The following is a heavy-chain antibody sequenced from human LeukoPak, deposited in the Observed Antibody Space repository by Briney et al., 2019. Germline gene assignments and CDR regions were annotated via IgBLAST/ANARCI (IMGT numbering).Heavy chain of an antibody. V-gene: IGHV2-5*02. D-gene: IGHD3-10*01. Sequence: SGPTLLKPTQTLTLTCTFSGFSLGTSGGGVGWIRQPPGKALEWLALIYWDDDKRYSPSLKSRLTITKDTSKNQVVLTMTNMDPVDTATYYCAHSAHYYGSGSYKNNWFDPWGQGTLVTVSS. J-gene: IGHJ5*02. CDR2: IYWDDDK. CDR3: AHSAHYYGSGSYKNNWFDP. CDR1: GFSLGTSGGG.